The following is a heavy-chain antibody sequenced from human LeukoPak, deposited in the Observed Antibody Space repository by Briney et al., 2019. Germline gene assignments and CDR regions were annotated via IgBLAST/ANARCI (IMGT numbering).Heavy chain of an antibody. CDR3: ARAPYSGGWYLMY. D-gene: IGHD6-19*01. V-gene: IGHV3-7*01. CDR1: GFSVSSDY. J-gene: IGHJ4*02. Sequence: PGGSLILSWSASGFSVSSDYIGWRRQAPGKGLEWVANIRQDGNEQYYMDSVKGRFTISRDNAKNSLFLQMNSLRAEDTAVYYCARAPYSGGWYLMYWGQGTLVTVSS. CDR2: IRQDGNEQ.